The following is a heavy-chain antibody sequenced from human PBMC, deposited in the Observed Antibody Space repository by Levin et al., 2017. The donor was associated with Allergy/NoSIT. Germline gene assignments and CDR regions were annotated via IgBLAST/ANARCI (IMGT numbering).Heavy chain of an antibody. V-gene: IGHV3-53*01. D-gene: IGHD4-17*01. Sequence: GGSLRLSCAASGFTVSSSYMSWVRQAPGKGLEWVSVLYSGGSAYYADSVKGRFTISRDNSKNTLYLQMNSLRAEDTAVYYCAVPRAVTTVLDFDLWGRGTLVTVSS. CDR2: LYSGGSA. CDR1: GFTVSSSY. CDR3: AVPRAVTTVLDFDL. J-gene: IGHJ2*01.